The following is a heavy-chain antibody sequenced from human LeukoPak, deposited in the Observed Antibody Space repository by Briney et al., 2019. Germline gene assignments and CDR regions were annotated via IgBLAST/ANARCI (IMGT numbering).Heavy chain of an antibody. D-gene: IGHD2-2*01. CDR1: GYTFTSYY. CDR3: ARGLGYCSSTSCYEFYAFDI. V-gene: IGHV1-46*01. CDR2: INPSGGST. J-gene: IGHJ3*02. Sequence: ASVKVSCKASGYTFTSYYMHWVRQAPGQGLEWMGIINPSGGSTSYAQKLQGRVTMTRDTSTSTVYMELSSLRSEDTAVYYCARGLGYCSSTSCYEFYAFDIWGQGTMVTVSS.